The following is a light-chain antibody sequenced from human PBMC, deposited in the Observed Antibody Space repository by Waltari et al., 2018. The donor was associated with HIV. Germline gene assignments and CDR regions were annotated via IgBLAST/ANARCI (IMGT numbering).Light chain of an antibody. Sequence: SYEVTPPPSVAVSPGQTARIQCSGSESGDKYNRWYQQEPGQSPLLVIYQDNKRPSGIPERFSGSSSGHTATLTISGTLPMDEADYYCQAWGSSTSGVFGTGTKLTVL. CDR2: QDN. J-gene: IGLJ3*02. CDR1: ESGDKY. V-gene: IGLV3-1*01. CDR3: QAWGSSTSGV.